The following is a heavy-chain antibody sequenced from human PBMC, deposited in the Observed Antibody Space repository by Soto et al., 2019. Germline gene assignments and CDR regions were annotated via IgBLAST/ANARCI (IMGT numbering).Heavy chain of an antibody. CDR1: GGSISSGDYY. Sequence: QVQLQESGPGLVKPSQTLSLTCTVSGGSISSGDYYWSWIRQPPGKGLEWIGYIYYSGSTYYNPSFKSRVTMSVATSKNQFSRKLSSVTAADTAVYLCARLPTMDHDAFDIWGQWTMVTVSS. V-gene: IGHV4-30-4*01. CDR3: ARLPTMDHDAFDI. D-gene: IGHD3-10*01. CDR2: IYYSGST. J-gene: IGHJ3*02.